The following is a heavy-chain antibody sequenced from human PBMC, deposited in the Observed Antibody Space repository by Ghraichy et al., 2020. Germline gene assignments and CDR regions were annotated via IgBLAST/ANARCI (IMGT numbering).Heavy chain of an antibody. CDR3: ARGLYSSSWYYYYGMDV. CDR2: IYTSGGT. J-gene: IGHJ6*02. Sequence: SETLSLTCTVSGGSISSYYWSWIRQPAGKGLEWIGRIYTSGGTNYNPSLKSRVTMSVDTSKNQFSLKLSSVTAADTAVYYCARGLYSSSWYYYYGMDVWGQGTTVTVSS. D-gene: IGHD6-13*01. CDR1: GGSISSYY. V-gene: IGHV4-4*07.